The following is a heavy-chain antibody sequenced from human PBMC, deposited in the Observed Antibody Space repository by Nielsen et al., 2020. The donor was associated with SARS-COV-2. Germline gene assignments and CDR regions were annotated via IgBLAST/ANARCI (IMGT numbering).Heavy chain of an antibody. CDR2: IYYSGST. V-gene: IGHV4-39*07. Sequence: SETLSLTCTVSGGSISSSSYYWGWIRQPPGKGLEWIGSIYYSGSTYYNPSLKSRVTISVDTSKNQFSLKLSSVTAADTAVYYCARAPYSSGWYDYWGQGTLVTVSS. J-gene: IGHJ4*02. CDR3: ARAPYSSGWYDY. CDR1: GGSISSSSYY. D-gene: IGHD6-19*01.